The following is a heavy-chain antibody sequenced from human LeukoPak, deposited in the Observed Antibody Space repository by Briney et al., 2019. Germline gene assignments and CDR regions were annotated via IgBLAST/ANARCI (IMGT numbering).Heavy chain of an antibody. Sequence: PSETLSLTCAVYGGSFSGYYWSWIRQPPGKGLEWIGEINHSGSTNYNPSLKSRVTISVDTSKNQFSLKLSSVTAADTAVYYCARATFTYGSSNQDAFDIWGQGTMVTVSS. CDR3: ARATFTYGSSNQDAFDI. D-gene: IGHD6-6*01. CDR2: INHSGST. CDR1: GGSFSGYY. J-gene: IGHJ3*02. V-gene: IGHV4-34*01.